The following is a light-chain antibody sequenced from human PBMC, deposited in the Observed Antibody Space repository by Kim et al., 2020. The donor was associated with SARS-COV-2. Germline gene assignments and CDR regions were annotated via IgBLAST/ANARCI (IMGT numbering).Light chain of an antibody. Sequence: SDSVRDRVTITWRASQSISSWLAWYQQKPGKAPKLLIYKASSLDTGVPSRFSGSGSGTEFTLTISSLQPDDFATYYCQQYNTYPCSFGQGTKLEI. CDR2: KAS. V-gene: IGKV1-5*03. CDR1: QSISSW. J-gene: IGKJ2*04. CDR3: QQYNTYPCS.